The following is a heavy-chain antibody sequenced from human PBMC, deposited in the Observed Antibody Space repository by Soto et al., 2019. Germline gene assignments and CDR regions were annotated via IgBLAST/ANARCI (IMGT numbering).Heavy chain of an antibody. V-gene: IGHV6-1*01. CDR3: AREGPVDIVLMEGYWFDP. CDR1: GDSVSSNSAA. J-gene: IGHJ5*02. CDR2: TYYRSKWYY. Sequence: PSQTLSLTCAISGDSVSSNSAAWNWIRQSPSRGLEWLGRTYYRSKWYYDYVVSVKSRITVNPDTSKNRFSLQLNSVTPEDTAVYYCAREGPVDIVLMEGYWFDPWGQGTLVTVSS. D-gene: IGHD2-8*01.